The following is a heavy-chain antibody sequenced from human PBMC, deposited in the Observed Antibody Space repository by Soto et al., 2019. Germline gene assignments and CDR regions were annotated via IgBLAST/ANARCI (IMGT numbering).Heavy chain of an antibody. V-gene: IGHV4-59*01. D-gene: IGHD3-22*01. Sequence: QVQLQESGPGLVKPSETLSLTCTVSGGSISSYYWSWIRQPPGKGLEWIGYIYYSGSTNYNPSLKSRVTISVDTSKNQFSLKLSSVTAADTAVYYCASFDMVGYHSSGFDYWGQGTLVTVSS. CDR2: IYYSGST. CDR3: ASFDMVGYHSSGFDY. CDR1: GGSISSYY. J-gene: IGHJ4*02.